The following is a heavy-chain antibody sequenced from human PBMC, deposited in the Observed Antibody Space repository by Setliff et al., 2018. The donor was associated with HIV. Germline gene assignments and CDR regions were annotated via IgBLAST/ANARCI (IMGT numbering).Heavy chain of an antibody. V-gene: IGHV3-30*02. CDR2: IEHDGSKK. CDR3: AKDHATSSWFTALLDY. D-gene: IGHD6-13*01. J-gene: IGHJ4*02. CDR1: GFTFSTYG. Sequence: LSCAVSGFTFSTYGMHWVRQAPGKGLEWVTFIEHDGSKKFYADSVKGRFTISRDNSKNTLYLQMNSLRAEDTAVYYCAKDHATSSWFTALLDYWGQGALVTVSS.